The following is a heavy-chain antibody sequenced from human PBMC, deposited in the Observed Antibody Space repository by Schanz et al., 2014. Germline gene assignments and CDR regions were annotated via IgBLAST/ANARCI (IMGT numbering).Heavy chain of an antibody. J-gene: IGHJ4*02. CDR2: VHPGGST. D-gene: IGHD1-1*01. V-gene: IGHV3-66*01. CDR1: GFIVRSNY. Sequence: EVQLLESGGGLVQPGGSLRLSCAVSGFIVRSNYMTWVRQAPGKGLEWVSFVHPGGSTYYPDSVKGRFTISRDSSKNTLYLQMNSLRPEDTAIYYCARDRRNADLDYWGQGTLVTVSS. CDR3: ARDRRNADLDY.